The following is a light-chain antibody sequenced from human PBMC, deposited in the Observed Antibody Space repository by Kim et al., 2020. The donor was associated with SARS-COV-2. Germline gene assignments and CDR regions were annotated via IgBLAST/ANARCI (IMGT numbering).Light chain of an antibody. J-gene: IGLJ3*02. CDR2: DVS. V-gene: IGLV2-14*03. CDR1: SSDVGAYNY. CDR3: SSYTISTTWV. Sequence: QSALTQPASVSGSPGQSITISCTGTSSDVGAYNYVSWYQQLPGKAPKLILYDVSNRPSGISDRFSGSKSVNTASLTISGLQAEDEADYYCSSYTISTTWVFGGGTQLTVL.